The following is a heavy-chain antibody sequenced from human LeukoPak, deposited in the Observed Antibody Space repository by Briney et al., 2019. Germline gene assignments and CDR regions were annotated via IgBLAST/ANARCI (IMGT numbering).Heavy chain of an antibody. J-gene: IGHJ4*02. CDR3: TSLSSGWYRADY. Sequence: PGGSLRLSCAASGFTFSNAWMSWVRQAPGKGREWVGRIKSKTDGGTTDYAAPVKGRFTISRDDSKNTLYLQMNSLKTEDTAVYYCTSLSSGWYRADYWGQGTLVTVSS. CDR2: IKSKTDGGTT. D-gene: IGHD6-19*01. V-gene: IGHV3-15*01. CDR1: GFTFSNAW.